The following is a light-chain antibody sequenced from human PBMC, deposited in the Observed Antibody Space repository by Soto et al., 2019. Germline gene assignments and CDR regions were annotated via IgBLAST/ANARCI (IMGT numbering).Light chain of an antibody. CDR2: GAT. CDR1: QGIRSD. Sequence: AIQMTQSPSSLSASVGDRVTITCRASQGIRSDLGWYQQKPGKAPNLLIYGATSLRSGVPSRFSGSGSSTDFTLTISSLQPEDFATYYCLQDYISPLTFGGGTKVEMK. CDR3: LQDYISPLT. V-gene: IGKV1-6*01. J-gene: IGKJ4*01.